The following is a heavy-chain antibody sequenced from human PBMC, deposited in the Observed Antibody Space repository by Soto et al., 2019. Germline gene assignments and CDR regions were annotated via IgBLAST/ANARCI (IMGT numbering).Heavy chain of an antibody. CDR2: INTDGSST. J-gene: IGHJ4*02. Sequence: EVQLVESGGGLVQPGGSLRLSCAASGFSFSSKWMHWVRHAPGKGLVWVSRINTDGSSTSHADFVKGRFTISRDNAKNTLYLQMNSLRTEDTAVYYCAREDFGVFSVAYFAYWGQGTLVTVSS. D-gene: IGHD3-3*01. V-gene: IGHV3-74*01. CDR1: GFSFSSKW. CDR3: AREDFGVFSVAYFAY.